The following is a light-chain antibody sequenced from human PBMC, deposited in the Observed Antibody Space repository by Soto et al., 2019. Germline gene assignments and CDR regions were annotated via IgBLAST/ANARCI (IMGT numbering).Light chain of an antibody. CDR2: GAS. Sequence: EIVLTQSAGTLSLSPGERATLSRSASQSVTSSYLAWYQQKPGQAPRLLIYGASTRATGIPDRFSGSGSGTDFTLTITRLETEDFAVYYCQQYSWAPITFGQGTRLEIK. J-gene: IGKJ5*01. V-gene: IGKV3-20*01. CDR1: QSVTSSY. CDR3: QQYSWAPIT.